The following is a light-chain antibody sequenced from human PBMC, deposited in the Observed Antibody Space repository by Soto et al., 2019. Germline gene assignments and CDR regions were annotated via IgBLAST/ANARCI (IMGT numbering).Light chain of an antibody. J-gene: IGKJ1*01. CDR1: QGIRTY. V-gene: IGKV1-17*03. CDR3: LQSNSYPWT. Sequence: DIQMTQSPSAMSASVGDRVTITCRASQGIRTYLAWFQQKPGKVPKRLIFSASSVQSGVPSRFSGSGSGTEFTLTSSRLQPEDVATYYCLQSNSYPWTFGEGTKVQI. CDR2: SAS.